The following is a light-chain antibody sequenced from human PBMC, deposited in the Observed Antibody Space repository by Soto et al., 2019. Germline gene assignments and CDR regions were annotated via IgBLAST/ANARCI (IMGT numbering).Light chain of an antibody. J-gene: IGKJ2*01. V-gene: IGKV1-39*01. Sequence: DIQMTQSPSPLSASVGDRVTITCRASQSISNYLNWYQQKPGQAPNLLIYIASNLHSGVPSRLSGSGSGTDFTLTISSLQPEDFATYYCQQSHSTPYTFGQGTKVDIK. CDR2: IAS. CDR3: QQSHSTPYT. CDR1: QSISNY.